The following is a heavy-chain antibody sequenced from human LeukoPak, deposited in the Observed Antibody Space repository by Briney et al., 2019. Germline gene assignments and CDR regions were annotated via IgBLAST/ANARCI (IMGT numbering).Heavy chain of an antibody. CDR1: GVSISSYY. V-gene: IGHV4-59*01. D-gene: IGHD3-9*01. CDR2: IYYSGST. Sequence: SETLSLTCTVSGVSISSYYWSWIRQPPGKGLEWIGYIYYSGSTNYNPSLKSRVTISVDTSKNQFSLKLSSVTAADTAVYYCARVYFDWLLDPWGQGTLVTVSS. CDR3: ARVYFDWLLDP. J-gene: IGHJ5*02.